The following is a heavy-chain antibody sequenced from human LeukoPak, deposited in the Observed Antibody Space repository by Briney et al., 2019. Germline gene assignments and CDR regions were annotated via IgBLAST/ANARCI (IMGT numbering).Heavy chain of an antibody. J-gene: IGHJ4*02. CDR1: GLSVRDFE. Sequence: GGSLRLSCVGSGLSVRDFEMNWVRQAPGKGLEWVAHIRADGTTKWYADSVRGRFNIARDNARNSLFLQMNSLRAEDTATYYCSRQFRDWGQGIPVTVSS. V-gene: IGHV3-48*03. CDR2: IRADGTTK. CDR3: SRQFRD. D-gene: IGHD5-24*01.